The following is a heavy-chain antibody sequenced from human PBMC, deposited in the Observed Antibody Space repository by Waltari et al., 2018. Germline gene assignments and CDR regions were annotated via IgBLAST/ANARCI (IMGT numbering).Heavy chain of an antibody. D-gene: IGHD3-16*01. CDR3: ARMGAGRAPDY. J-gene: IGHJ4*02. CDR2: IKPDGSGK. V-gene: IGHV3-7*03. Sequence: EVQLVESGGGLGQPGGSLRLSCAASGFSFSSYWMTWFRQAPGTGLGWVATIKPDGSGKFYVDSVKGRFSISRDNAKNSLYLQMNSLRAEDTAIFYCARMGAGRAPDYWGQGTLVTVSS. CDR1: GFSFSSYW.